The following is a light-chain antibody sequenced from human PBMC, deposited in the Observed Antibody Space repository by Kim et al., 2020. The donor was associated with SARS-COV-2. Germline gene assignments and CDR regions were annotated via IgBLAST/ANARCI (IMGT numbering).Light chain of an antibody. J-gene: IGKJ4*01. CDR3: QQYNTDPRT. V-gene: IGKV1-5*03. CDR1: QSISNW. CDR2: KAS. Sequence: DIQMTQSPSTLSASVGDRVTITCRASQSISNWLAWYQQKPGKAPKLLIYKASNLQSGVPSRFSGSESGTEFSLTISSLQPDDFATYYCQQYNTDPRTFGGGTKVDIK.